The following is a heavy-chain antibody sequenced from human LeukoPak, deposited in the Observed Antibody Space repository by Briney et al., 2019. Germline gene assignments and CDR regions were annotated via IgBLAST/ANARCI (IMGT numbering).Heavy chain of an antibody. D-gene: IGHD6-13*01. J-gene: IGHJ5*02. CDR2: ISSSSTYT. V-gene: IGHV3-11*05. Sequence: PGGSLTLSCAPSRFTFSDYYMSWIRQAPGRGREWVSYISSSSTYTNYADSVKGRFTISRDNAKNSLYLQMNSLRAEDTAVYYCARDRGAASPLWVDPWGQGTLVTVSS. CDR1: RFTFSDYY. CDR3: ARDRGAASPLWVDP.